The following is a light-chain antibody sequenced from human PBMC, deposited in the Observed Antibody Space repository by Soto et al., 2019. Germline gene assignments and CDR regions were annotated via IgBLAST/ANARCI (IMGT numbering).Light chain of an antibody. J-gene: IGLJ1*01. CDR2: DVS. V-gene: IGLV2-14*03. CDR3: SSYSSTITRV. Sequence: QSVLTQPDSVSGSPGQSITISCIGTSSDIGAYNYASWHQQHPGKAPKLIIYDVSNRPSGVSNRFSGSKSGYTASLTISGLQAEDEADYYCSSYSSTITRVFGTGTKVTVL. CDR1: SSDIGAYNY.